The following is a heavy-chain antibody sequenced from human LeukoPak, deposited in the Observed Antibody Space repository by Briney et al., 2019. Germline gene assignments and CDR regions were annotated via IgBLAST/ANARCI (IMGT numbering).Heavy chain of an antibody. CDR1: GLTFSSNY. D-gene: IGHD3-3*01. Sequence: SLXXXCAASGLTFSSNYMSWVRQAPGMGLEWISVIYSDGRAFYSDSVTGRFTISRDNSKNKRYFQMNSLKAEDTAVYFCARGVVIGDXXYFXYWGQGTLVTVSS. V-gene: IGHV3-66*01. CDR2: IYSDGRA. J-gene: IGHJ4*02. CDR3: ARGVVIGDXXYFXY.